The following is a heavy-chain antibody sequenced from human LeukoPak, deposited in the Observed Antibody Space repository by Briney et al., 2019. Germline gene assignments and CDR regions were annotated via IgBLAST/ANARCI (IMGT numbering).Heavy chain of an antibody. CDR2: IRGSGDST. CDR3: AKRFRGSSGLYYFDY. CDR1: GFTFSSYA. D-gene: IGHD6-13*01. J-gene: IGHJ4*02. V-gene: IGHV3-23*01. Sequence: GGSLRLSCAASGFTFSSYAMSWVRQAPGKGLEWVSAIRGSGDSTYYADSVRGRFTISRDNSKNTLYLQMNSLRAEDTAVYYCAKRFRGSSGLYYFDYWGQGTLVTVSS.